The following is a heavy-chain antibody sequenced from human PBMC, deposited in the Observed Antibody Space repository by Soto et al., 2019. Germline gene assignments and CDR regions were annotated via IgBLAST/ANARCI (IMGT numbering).Heavy chain of an antibody. V-gene: IGHV3-23*04. Sequence: DVRLAESGGGLVQPGGSLRLSCTTSGFSFASFAMTWVRQAPGKGVEWVATISGSDGKTYYADSVKGRFFISRDTSRNTLYLQMNSRRADDTAIDYCAKWSYLDYWGQGTRVTVSS. CDR1: GFSFASFA. D-gene: IGHD3-3*01. CDR3: AKWSYLDY. CDR2: ISGSDGKT. J-gene: IGHJ4*02.